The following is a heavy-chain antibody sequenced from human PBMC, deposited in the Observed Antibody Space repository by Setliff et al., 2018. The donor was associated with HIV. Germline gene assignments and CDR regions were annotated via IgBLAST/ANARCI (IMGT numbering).Heavy chain of an antibody. CDR1: GGSISSSSYY. D-gene: IGHD6-6*01. Sequence: SETLSLTCTVSGGSISSSSYYWGWIRQPPGKGLEWIGSIYYSGSTYYNPSLKSRVTISVDTSKNQFSLKLSSVTAADTAVYYCARAHLYSSSKSNAFDYWGQGTRVTVSS. V-gene: IGHV4-39*01. CDR3: ARAHLYSSSKSNAFDY. CDR2: IYYSGST. J-gene: IGHJ4*02.